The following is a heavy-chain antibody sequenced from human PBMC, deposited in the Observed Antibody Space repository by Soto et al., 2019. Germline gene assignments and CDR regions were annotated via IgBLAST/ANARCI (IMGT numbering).Heavy chain of an antibody. CDR2: ISGSGYKT. CDR1: GFAFNDFA. CDR3: AKGASHAPFEK. J-gene: IGHJ4*02. V-gene: IGHV3-23*01. Sequence: EVPLLESGGDLVLPGGSLRLSCAASGFAFNDFAMNWVRQAPGKGPEWLSTISGSGYKTFHSDSVKGRFNIYRDNSNNKLFLQMNSLRDEDTAIYYCAKGASHAPFEKWGRGNLVTVS.